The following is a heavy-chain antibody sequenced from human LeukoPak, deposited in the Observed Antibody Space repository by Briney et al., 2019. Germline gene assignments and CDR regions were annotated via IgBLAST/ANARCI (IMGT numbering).Heavy chain of an antibody. CDR2: ISSSSSYI. J-gene: IGHJ3*02. V-gene: IGHV3-21*01. CDR3: AKGPNYDILTGWRKTHNAFDI. D-gene: IGHD3-9*01. CDR1: GITFSSYG. Sequence: GGTLRLSCAASGITFSSYGMSWVRQAPGKGLEWVSSISSSSSYIYYADSVKGRFTISRDNAKNSLYLQMNSLRAEDTAVYYCAKGPNYDILTGWRKTHNAFDIWGQGTMVTVSS.